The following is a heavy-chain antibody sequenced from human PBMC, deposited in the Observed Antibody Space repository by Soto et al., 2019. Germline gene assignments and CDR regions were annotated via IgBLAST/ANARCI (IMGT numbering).Heavy chain of an antibody. J-gene: IGHJ2*01. V-gene: IGHV3-66*01. CDR3: AREVYDSSGYPHRSWYFDL. CDR1: GFTVSSNY. CDR2: IYSGGST. D-gene: IGHD3-22*01. Sequence: EVQLVESGGGLVQPGGSLRLSCAASGFTVSSNYMSWVRQAPGKGLEWVSVIYSGGSTYYADSVKGRFTISRDNSKNTLYLQMNSLRAEDTAVYYCAREVYDSSGYPHRSWYFDLWGRGTLVTVSS.